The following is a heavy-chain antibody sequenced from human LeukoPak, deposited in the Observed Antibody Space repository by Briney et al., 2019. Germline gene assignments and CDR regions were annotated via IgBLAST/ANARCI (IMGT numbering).Heavy chain of an antibody. CDR1: GYTFTSYG. CDR3: ARVRGGLSGYCGSTSCLVDY. J-gene: IGHJ4*02. CDR2: ISAYNGNT. V-gene: IGHV1-18*01. D-gene: IGHD2-2*01. Sequence: ASVTVSFKASGYTFTSYGISWVRLAPGQGLEWMGWISAYNGNTNYAQKLQGRVTMTTDTSTSTAYMELRSLRSDDTAVYYCARVRGGLSGYCGSTSCLVDYWGQGTLVTVSS.